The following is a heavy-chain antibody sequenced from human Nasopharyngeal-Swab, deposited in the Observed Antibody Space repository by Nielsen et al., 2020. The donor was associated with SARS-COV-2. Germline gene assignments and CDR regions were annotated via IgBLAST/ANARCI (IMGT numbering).Heavy chain of an antibody. D-gene: IGHD3/OR15-3a*01. J-gene: IGHJ6*02. V-gene: IGHV3-30*03. Sequence: WIRQPPGKGLEWVAVISYDGSNKYYEDSVKGRFTISRDNSKNTLYLQMNSLRAEDTAVYYCAIGLGPYYYYGMDVWGQGTTVTVSS. CDR2: ISYDGSNK. CDR3: AIGLGPYYYYGMDV.